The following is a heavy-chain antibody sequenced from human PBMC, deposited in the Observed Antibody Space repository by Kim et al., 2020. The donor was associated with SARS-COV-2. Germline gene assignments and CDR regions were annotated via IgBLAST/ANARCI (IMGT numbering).Heavy chain of an antibody. J-gene: IGHJ6*02. CDR3: ARDCPDMGCGSSWYLPYYYYGMDV. V-gene: IGHV1-18*01. D-gene: IGHD6-13*01. CDR1: GYTFTSYG. CDR2: ISAYNGNT. Sequence: ASVKVSCKASGYTFTSYGISWVRQAPGQGLEWMGWISAYNGNTNYAQKLQGRVTMTTDTSTSTAYMELRSLRSDDTAVYYCARDCPDMGCGSSWYLPYYYYGMDVWGQGTTVTVSS.